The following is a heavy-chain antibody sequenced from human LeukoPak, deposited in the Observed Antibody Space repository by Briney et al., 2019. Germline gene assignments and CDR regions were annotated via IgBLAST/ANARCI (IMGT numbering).Heavy chain of an antibody. Sequence: ASVKVSCKASGDTFTGCTLHWVRQAPGQGLEWMGWINPDSGGTNYAQKFQGRVTMTRDTSISTAYMELSRLRSDDTAVYYCARDPGFDYWGQGTLVTVSS. V-gene: IGHV1-2*02. CDR2: INPDSGGT. J-gene: IGHJ4*02. CDR3: ARDPGFDY. CDR1: GDTFTGCT.